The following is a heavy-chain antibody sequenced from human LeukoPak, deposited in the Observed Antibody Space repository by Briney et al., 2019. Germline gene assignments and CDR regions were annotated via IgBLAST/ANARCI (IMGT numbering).Heavy chain of an antibody. J-gene: IGHJ2*01. V-gene: IGHV3-11*03. Sequence: SVEGRFTISRDNAKNSLYLQMNNLRAEDTAVYYCAKLYGDHAGLWYFDLWGRGTLVTVSS. D-gene: IGHD4-17*01. CDR3: AKLYGDHAGLWYFDL.